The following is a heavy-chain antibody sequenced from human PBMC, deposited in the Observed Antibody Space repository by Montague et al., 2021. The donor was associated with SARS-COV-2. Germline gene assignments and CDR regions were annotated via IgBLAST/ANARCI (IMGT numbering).Heavy chain of an antibody. D-gene: IGHD2-8*01. J-gene: IGHJ4*02. Sequence: SLRLSCAASEFTSSDYYMSWIRQAPGKGLEWVSYISGSSSYTNYADSVKGRFTISRDNAKNSLYLQMDSLRDEDTGVYYCARDQSCTNGVCYTRGFDYWGRGTLVTVPS. CDR3: ARDQSCTNGVCYTRGFDY. V-gene: IGHV3-11*05. CDR1: EFTSSDYY. CDR2: ISGSSSYT.